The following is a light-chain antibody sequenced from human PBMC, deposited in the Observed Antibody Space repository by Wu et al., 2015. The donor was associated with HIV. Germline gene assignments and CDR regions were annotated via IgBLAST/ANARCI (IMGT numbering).Light chain of an antibody. CDR3: QQLNSYPRT. J-gene: IGKJ1*01. Sequence: DIQMTQSPSAMSASVGDRVTITCRASQGIKNYLAWFQQKPGKVPQRLIYAVSSLQSGVPSRFSGSGSGTEFTLTISSLQPEDFATYYCQQLNSYPRTFGQGTKVEIK. CDR1: QGIKNY. CDR2: AVS. V-gene: IGKV1-17*03.